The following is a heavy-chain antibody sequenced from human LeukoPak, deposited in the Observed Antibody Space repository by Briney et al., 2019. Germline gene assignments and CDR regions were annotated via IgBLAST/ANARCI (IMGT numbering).Heavy chain of an antibody. CDR2: IWHDGSNK. J-gene: IGHJ6*02. Sequence: GGSLRLSCAASGFTFSSYGMHWVRQAPGKGLEWVAVIWHDGSNKYYADSVKGRFTISRDNSKNTLYLQMNSLRAEDTAVYYCARADSGSYTGSYYYGMDVWGQGTTVTVSS. CDR3: ARADSGSYTGSYYYGMDV. V-gene: IGHV3-33*01. D-gene: IGHD1-26*01. CDR1: GFTFSSYG.